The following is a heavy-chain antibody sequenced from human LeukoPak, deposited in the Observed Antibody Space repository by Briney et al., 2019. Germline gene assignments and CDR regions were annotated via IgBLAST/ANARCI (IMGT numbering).Heavy chain of an antibody. CDR1: GVSISSYY. CDR2: IYYSGST. Sequence: SSETLSLTYTVSGVSISSYYWSWIRQPPGKGLEWIGNIYYSGSTNYNPSLKSRVTISVDTSKNQFSLKLSSVTAADTAVYYCTRGSIAYYYMDVWGKGTTVTISS. D-gene: IGHD3-22*01. V-gene: IGHV4-59*01. J-gene: IGHJ6*03. CDR3: TRGSIAYYYMDV.